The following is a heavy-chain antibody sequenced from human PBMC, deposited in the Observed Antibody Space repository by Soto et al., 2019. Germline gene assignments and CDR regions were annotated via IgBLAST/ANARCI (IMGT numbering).Heavy chain of an antibody. D-gene: IGHD3-3*01. CDR2: IYHSGST. Sequence: QVQLQESGPGLVKPSGTLSLTCAVSSGYISSSNWWSWVRQPPGKGLEWIWEIYHSGSTNYNPSLNSRVTISVDKSKNQFALKLSSVTAADTAVYDCARVLNDLWSGYYSYYYYMDVWGKGTTVTVSS. J-gene: IGHJ6*03. CDR3: ARVLNDLWSGYYSYYYYMDV. CDR1: SGYISSSNW. V-gene: IGHV4-4*02.